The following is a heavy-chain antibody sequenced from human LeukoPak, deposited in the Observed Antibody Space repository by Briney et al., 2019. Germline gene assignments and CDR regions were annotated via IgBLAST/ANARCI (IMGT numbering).Heavy chain of an antibody. CDR2: ISAYNGNT. D-gene: IGHD6-13*01. Sequence: ASVKVSCKASGYTFTSYGISWVRQAPGQGLEWMGWISAYNGNTNYAQKLQGRVTMTTDTSTSTAYMELRSLRSDDTAVYYCARDPSGYSSSLADYWGQGTLVTVSS. CDR3: ARDPSGYSSSLADY. J-gene: IGHJ4*02. CDR1: GYTFTSYG. V-gene: IGHV1-18*01.